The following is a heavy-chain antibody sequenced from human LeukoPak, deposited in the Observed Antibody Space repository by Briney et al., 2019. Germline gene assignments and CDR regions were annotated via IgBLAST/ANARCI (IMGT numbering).Heavy chain of an antibody. D-gene: IGHD6-19*01. Sequence: GGSLRLSCAASGFSFSSYAMSWVRQAPGKGLEWVSAISGSGGSTYYADCVKGRFPISRDNSKNTLYLQMNSLRAEDTAVYYCAKELAAVAGLGGNYFDYWGQGTLVTVSS. J-gene: IGHJ4*02. CDR2: ISGSGGST. CDR1: GFSFSSYA. V-gene: IGHV3-23*01. CDR3: AKELAAVAGLGGNYFDY.